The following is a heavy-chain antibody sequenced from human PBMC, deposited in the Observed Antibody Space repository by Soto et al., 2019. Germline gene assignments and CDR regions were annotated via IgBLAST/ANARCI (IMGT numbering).Heavy chain of an antibody. J-gene: IGHJ4*02. D-gene: IGHD3-3*01. CDR1: GFTFSDHH. Sequence: PGGSLRLSCAASGFTFSDHHMSWIRQAPGKGLEWVSYISTSGDTIYYADSVKGRFTMSRDNAENSLYLEMNNLRAEDTAVYYCARDQGLFRFSLVFWGQGKLVPVSS. CDR3: ARDQGLFRFSLVF. CDR2: ISTSGDTI. V-gene: IGHV3-11*01.